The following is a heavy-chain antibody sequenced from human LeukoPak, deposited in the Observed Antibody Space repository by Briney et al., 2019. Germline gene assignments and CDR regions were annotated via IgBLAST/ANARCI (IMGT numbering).Heavy chain of an antibody. CDR1: GYTFTSYW. CDR3: ARIEGSTFDY. CDR2: IYPGDPES. V-gene: IGHV5-51*01. J-gene: IGHJ4*02. Sequence: GESLKISCKGSGYTFTSYWIGWVRQMPGKGLEWMGIIYPGDPESKYRPSLQGQVTISVDKSISTAYLQWSSLKASDTAMYYCARIEGSTFDYWGQGTLVTVSS.